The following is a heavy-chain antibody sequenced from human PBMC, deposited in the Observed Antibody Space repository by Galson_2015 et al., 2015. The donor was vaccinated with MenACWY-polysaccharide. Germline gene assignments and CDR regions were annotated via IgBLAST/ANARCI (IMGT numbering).Heavy chain of an antibody. J-gene: IGHJ4*02. CDR3: ARAPTYSYGRYFDY. CDR1: GYTFTSYA. Sequence: SVKVSCKASGYTFTSYAMHWVRQAPGQRLEWMGWSNAGNGNTKYSQKFQGRVTITRDTSASTAYMELSSLRSEDTAVYYCARAPTYSYGRYFDYWGQGTLVTVSS. CDR2: SNAGNGNT. D-gene: IGHD5-18*01. V-gene: IGHV1-3*01.